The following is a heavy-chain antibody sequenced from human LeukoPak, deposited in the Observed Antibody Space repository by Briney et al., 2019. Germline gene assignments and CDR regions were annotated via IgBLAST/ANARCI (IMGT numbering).Heavy chain of an antibody. V-gene: IGHV4-30-4*08. Sequence: SETLSLTCTVSGGSISSGDYYWSWIRQPPGKGLEWIGYIYYSGGTYYNPSLKSRVTISVDTSKNQFSLKLSSVTAADTAVYYCARKGLISSGYYDAFDIWGQGTMVTVSS. J-gene: IGHJ3*02. D-gene: IGHD3-22*01. CDR2: IYYSGGT. CDR3: ARKGLISSGYYDAFDI. CDR1: GGSISSGDYY.